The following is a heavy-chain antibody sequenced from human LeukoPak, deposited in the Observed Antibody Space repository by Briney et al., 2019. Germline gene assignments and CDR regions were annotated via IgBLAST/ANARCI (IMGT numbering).Heavy chain of an antibody. D-gene: IGHD6-13*01. CDR2: ISSSGSTI. V-gene: IGHV3-48*03. J-gene: IGHJ5*02. CDR1: GFTFSSYE. CDR3: ARDPTALYSSSWYNPCWFDP. Sequence: GGSLRLSCAASGFTFSSYEMNWVRQAPGKGLEWVSYISSSGSTIYYADSVKGRFTISRDNAKNSLYLQMNSLRAEDTAVYYCARDPTALYSSSWYNPCWFDPWGQGTLVTVSS.